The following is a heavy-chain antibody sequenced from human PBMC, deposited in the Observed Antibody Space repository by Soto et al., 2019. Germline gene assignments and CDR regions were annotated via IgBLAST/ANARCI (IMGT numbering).Heavy chain of an antibody. CDR2: IYSGGST. CDR3: ARAGYSAESLAYCGGDCSNNWFDP. J-gene: IGHJ5*02. CDR1: GFTVSSNY. Sequence: PGGSLRLSCAASGFTVSSNYMSWVRQAPGKGLKWVSVIYSGGSTYYADSVKGRFTISRDNSKNTLYLQMNSLRAEDTAVYYCARAGYSAESLAYCGGDCSNNWFDPWGQGTLVTVSS. D-gene: IGHD2-21*01. V-gene: IGHV3-66*01.